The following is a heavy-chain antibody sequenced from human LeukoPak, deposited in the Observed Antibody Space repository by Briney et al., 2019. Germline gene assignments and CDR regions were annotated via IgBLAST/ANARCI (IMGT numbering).Heavy chain of an antibody. V-gene: IGHV4-61*02. J-gene: IGHJ4*02. CDR2: IYTSGST. CDR1: GGSISSGSYY. CDR3: ARRIAGAGVDY. Sequence: PSETLSLTCTVSGGSISSGSYYWSWIRQPAGKGLEWIGRIYTSGSTNYNPSLKSRVTISVDTSKNQFSLKLSSVTAADTAVYYCARRIAGAGVDYWGQGTLVTVSS. D-gene: IGHD1-26*01.